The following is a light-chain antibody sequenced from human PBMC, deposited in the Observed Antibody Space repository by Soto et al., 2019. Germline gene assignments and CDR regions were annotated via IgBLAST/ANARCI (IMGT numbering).Light chain of an antibody. CDR3: QHYSNWPPT. V-gene: IGKV3-15*01. Sequence: EMVMTQSPATLSVSPGERVTLSCRASESVHRNLAWYQQKPGQGPSLLIYYASTRATGVPDRFTGSGSGTEFTITISSLQSEDFGVDHGQHYSNWPPTFGPGTKVEIK. CDR1: ESVHRN. J-gene: IGKJ3*01. CDR2: YAS.